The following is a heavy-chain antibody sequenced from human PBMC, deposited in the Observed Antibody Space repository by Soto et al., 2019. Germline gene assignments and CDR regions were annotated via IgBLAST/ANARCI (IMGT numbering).Heavy chain of an antibody. J-gene: IGHJ6*03. CDR3: ASQLWFGELMTYYYYYYMDV. Sequence: PGGSLRLSCAASGFTFSSYAMSWVRQAPGKGLEWVSAISGSGGSTYYADSVKGRFTISRDNSKNTLYLQMNSLRAEDTAVYYCASQLWFGELMTYYYYYYMDVWGKGTTVTVSS. CDR2: ISGSGGST. D-gene: IGHD3-10*01. CDR1: GFTFSSYA. V-gene: IGHV3-23*01.